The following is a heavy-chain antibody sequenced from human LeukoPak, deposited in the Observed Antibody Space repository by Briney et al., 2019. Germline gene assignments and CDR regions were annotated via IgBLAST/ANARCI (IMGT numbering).Heavy chain of an antibody. CDR3: ARNYGDYGLFFGITDRRFDY. CDR1: GGYISSSSYY. CDR2: FYYSGST. Sequence: PSETLSLTCTVSGGYISSSSYYWGWIRQPPGKGLEWIGSFYYSGSTYYNPSLKSRVTISVDTSKNQFSLKLSSVTAADTAVYYCARNYGDYGLFFGITDRRFDYWGQGTLVTVSS. V-gene: IGHV4-39*01. D-gene: IGHD4-17*01. J-gene: IGHJ4*02.